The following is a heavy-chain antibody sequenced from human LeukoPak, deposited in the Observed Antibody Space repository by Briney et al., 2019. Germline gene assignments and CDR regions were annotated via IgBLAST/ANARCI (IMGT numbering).Heavy chain of an antibody. Sequence: GESLKISCKGSGYSFTSYWIGWVRQMPGKGLEWMGIIYPGDSDTRYSPSFQGQVTISADKSISTAYLQWSSLKASDTAMYYCARSCYYDSSGLQKFDPWGQGTLVTVSS. CDR3: ARSCYYDSSGLQKFDP. CDR1: GYSFTSYW. V-gene: IGHV5-51*01. J-gene: IGHJ5*02. CDR2: IYPGDSDT. D-gene: IGHD3-22*01.